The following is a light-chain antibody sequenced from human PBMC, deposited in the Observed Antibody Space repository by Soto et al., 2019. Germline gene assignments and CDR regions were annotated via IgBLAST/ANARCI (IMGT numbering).Light chain of an antibody. V-gene: IGLV1-40*01. Sequence: QSVLTQPPSVSGAPGQRVTISCTGSSSNIGAGYDVHWYQQLPGTAPKLLIYGNSNRPSGVPDRFSGSESGTSASLAITGLQAEDEADYYCQSYDSRVRVVFGGGTKLTVL. CDR3: QSYDSRVRVV. CDR1: SSNIGAGYD. CDR2: GNS. J-gene: IGLJ2*01.